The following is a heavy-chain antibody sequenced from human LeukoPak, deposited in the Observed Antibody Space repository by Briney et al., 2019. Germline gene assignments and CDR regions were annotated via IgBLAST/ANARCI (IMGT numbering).Heavy chain of an antibody. CDR3: ARGVIRYFDY. D-gene: IGHD3-9*01. Sequence: PGGSLRLSCAASGFTFSGYSMNWVRQAPGKGLEWVSSISSRSYIYYADSVKGRFTISRDNAKNSLYLQMNSLRAEDTAVYYCARGVIRYFDYWGQGALVTVSS. J-gene: IGHJ4*02. V-gene: IGHV3-21*01. CDR2: ISSRSYI. CDR1: GFTFSGYS.